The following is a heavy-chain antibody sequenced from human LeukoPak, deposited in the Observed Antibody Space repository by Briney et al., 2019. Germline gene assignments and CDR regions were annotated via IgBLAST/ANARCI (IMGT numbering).Heavy chain of an antibody. CDR2: IDPSDSYT. CDR1: GYSFTSYW. D-gene: IGHD2-15*01. J-gene: IGHJ5*02. Sequence: GESLKISCKGSGYSFTSYWISWVRQMSGKGLEWMGRIDPSDSYTNYSPSFQGHVTISADKSISTAYLQWSSLKASDTAMYYCARQEYCSGGSCYTWFDPWGQGTLVIVSS. CDR3: ARQEYCSGGSCYTWFDP. V-gene: IGHV5-10-1*01.